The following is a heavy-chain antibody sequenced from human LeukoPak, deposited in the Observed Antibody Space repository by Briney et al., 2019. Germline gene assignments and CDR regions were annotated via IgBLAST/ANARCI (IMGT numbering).Heavy chain of an antibody. V-gene: IGHV3-30*04. CDR1: GLTFSSYA. D-gene: IGHD5-18*01. CDR2: ISYDGSNK. J-gene: IGHJ6*03. Sequence: GGSLRLPCAASGLTFSSYAMHWVRQAPGKGLEWVAVISYDGSNKYYVDSVKGRFTISRDNSKNTLYLQMNRLRAEDTAVYYCARGGKIQIWPRRENYYYYMDVWGKGTTVTVSS. CDR3: ARGGKIQIWPRRENYYYYMDV.